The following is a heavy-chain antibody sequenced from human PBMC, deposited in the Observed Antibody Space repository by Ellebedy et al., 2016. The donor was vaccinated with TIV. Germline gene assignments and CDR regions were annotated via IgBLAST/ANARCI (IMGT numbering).Heavy chain of an antibody. J-gene: IGHJ3*01. V-gene: IGHV4-4*07. CDR2: LHPSGTP. D-gene: IGHD3-22*01. Sequence: SETLSLTCAVSGVSIISHFWTWIRQPAGGGLEWIGRLHPSGTPNYNPSLKSRVIMSRDTSKDQFSLKLSSVTAADTAVYYCARHGPQWFDAFDLWGQGTLVTVSS. CDR3: ARHGPQWFDAFDL. CDR1: GVSIISHF.